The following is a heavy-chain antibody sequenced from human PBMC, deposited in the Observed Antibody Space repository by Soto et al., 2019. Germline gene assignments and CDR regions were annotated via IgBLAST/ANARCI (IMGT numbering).Heavy chain of an antibody. D-gene: IGHD4-17*01. CDR3: ARASHDYGALDY. CDR1: GFTVSSNY. CDR2: ISTWSSYS. Sequence: GGSLRLSCAASGFTVSSNYMSWVRQAPGKGLEWVSYISTWSSYSFYADSVKGRFTISRDNSENSLYLQLDSLRDEDTAVYYCARASHDYGALDYWGQGALVTVSS. V-gene: IGHV3-21*01. J-gene: IGHJ4*02.